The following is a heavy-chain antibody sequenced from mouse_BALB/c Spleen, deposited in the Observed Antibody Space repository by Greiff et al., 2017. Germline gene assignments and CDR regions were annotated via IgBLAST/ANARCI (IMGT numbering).Heavy chain of an antibody. CDR1: GFTFSSYT. CDR3: ASDYDPSWFAY. CDR2: ISNGGGST. Sequence: EVHLVESGGGLVQPGGSLKLSCAASGFTFSSYTMSWVRQTPEKRLEWVAYISNGGGSTYYPDTVKGRFTISRDNAKNTLYLQMSSLKSEDTAMYYCASDYDPSWFAYWGQGTLVTVSA. J-gene: IGHJ3*01. V-gene: IGHV5-12-2*01. D-gene: IGHD2-4*01.